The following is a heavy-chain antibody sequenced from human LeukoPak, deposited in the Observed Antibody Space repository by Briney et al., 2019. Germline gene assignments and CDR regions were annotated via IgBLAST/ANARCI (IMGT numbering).Heavy chain of an antibody. CDR2: IGGSGGST. J-gene: IGHJ4*02. D-gene: IGHD1-7*01. Sequence: GESLRLSCAASAFTLSSYAISWVRQAPGKGLEWVSVIGGSGGSTYYADSVKGRFTISRDNSKNTLYLQMSSLRAEDTAVYYCAKKKRELRGFDYWGQGTLVTVSS. CDR3: AKKKRELRGFDY. CDR1: AFTLSSYA. V-gene: IGHV3-23*01.